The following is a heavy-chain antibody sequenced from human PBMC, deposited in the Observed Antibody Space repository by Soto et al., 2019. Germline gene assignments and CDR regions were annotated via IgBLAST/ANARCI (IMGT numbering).Heavy chain of an antibody. D-gene: IGHD2-15*01. J-gene: IGHJ5*02. CDR1: GYTFSNYG. CDR3: ARADIPDNWFDP. CDR2: ISAYNGNT. V-gene: IGHV1-18*04. Sequence: QVQLVQSGAEVKKPGASVKVACKASGYTFSNYGIIWVRRAPGQGLEWLGWISAYNGNTNFAQKFQDRVSMTTDASTSTAYMELRSLTSDDTAVYFCARADIPDNWFDPWGQGTLVTVSS.